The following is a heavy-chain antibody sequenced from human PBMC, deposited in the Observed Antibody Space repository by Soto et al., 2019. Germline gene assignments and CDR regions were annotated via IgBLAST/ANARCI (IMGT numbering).Heavy chain of an antibody. Sequence: GESLKISCAASGFTFSSYAMHWVRQAPGKGLEWVAVISYDGSNKYYADSVKGRFTISRDNSKNTLYLQMNSLRAEDTAVYYCARDRVVGATHDGMDVWGQGTTVTVSS. CDR3: ARDRVVGATHDGMDV. CDR1: GFTFSSYA. J-gene: IGHJ6*02. D-gene: IGHD1-26*01. CDR2: ISYDGSNK. V-gene: IGHV3-30-3*01.